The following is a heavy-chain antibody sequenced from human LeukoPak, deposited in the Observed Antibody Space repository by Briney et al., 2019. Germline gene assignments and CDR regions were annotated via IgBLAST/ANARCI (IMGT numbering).Heavy chain of an antibody. D-gene: IGHD2-2*01. CDR3: ARVVPVVPAATSWFDP. V-gene: IGHV1-69*01. Sequence: SVKVSCKASGGTFSSYAISWVRQAPGQGGEWMGGIIPIFGTANYAQKFQGRVTINADESTSTAYMELSSLRSEDTAVYYCARVVPVVPAATSWFDPWGRGTLVTVSS. J-gene: IGHJ5*02. CDR1: GGTFSSYA. CDR2: IIPIFGTA.